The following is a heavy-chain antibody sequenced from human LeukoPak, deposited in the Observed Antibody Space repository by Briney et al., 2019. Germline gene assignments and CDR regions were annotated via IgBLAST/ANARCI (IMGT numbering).Heavy chain of an antibody. CDR1: GGTFSNYA. Sequence: SVKVSCKASGGTFSNYAISWVRQAPGQGLEWMGGIIPIFGTANYAQKFQGRVTITADESTSTAYKELNSLRSEDTAVYYCARCPDYGDYNWFDPWGQGTLVTVSS. J-gene: IGHJ5*02. V-gene: IGHV1-69*13. D-gene: IGHD4-17*01. CDR2: IIPIFGTA. CDR3: ARCPDYGDYNWFDP.